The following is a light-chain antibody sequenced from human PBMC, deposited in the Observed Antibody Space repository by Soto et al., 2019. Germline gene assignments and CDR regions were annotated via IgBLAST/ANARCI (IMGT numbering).Light chain of an antibody. Sequence: QSVLTQPPSVSAAPGQKVTISCSGSSSNIGNNYVSWYQQLPGTAPKLLIYENNKRPSGIPDRFSGSKSGTSATLGITGLLTWDEADYYCGTWDSSLSAGGVFGGGTKLTVL. CDR2: ENN. CDR3: GTWDSSLSAGGV. V-gene: IGLV1-51*02. J-gene: IGLJ2*01. CDR1: SSNIGNNY.